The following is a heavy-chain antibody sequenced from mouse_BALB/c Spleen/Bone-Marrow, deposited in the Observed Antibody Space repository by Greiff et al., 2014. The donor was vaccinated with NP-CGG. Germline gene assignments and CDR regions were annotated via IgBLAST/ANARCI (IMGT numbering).Heavy chain of an antibody. V-gene: IGHV5-6-5*01. CDR1: GFTFSSYA. D-gene: IGHD2-3*01. CDR3: AREVDGWYYFDY. CDR2: ISSGGST. J-gene: IGHJ2*01. Sequence: EVQLVESGGGLVKPGGSLKLSCAASGFTFSSYAMSWVRQTPEKRLEWVASISSGGSTYYPDSVKGRFTTSRDNARNILYLQMSSLRSEDTAMYYCAREVDGWYYFDYWGQGTTLTVSS.